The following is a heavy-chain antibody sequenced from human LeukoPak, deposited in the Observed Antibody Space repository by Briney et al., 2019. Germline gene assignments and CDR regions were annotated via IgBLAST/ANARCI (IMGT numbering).Heavy chain of an antibody. D-gene: IGHD1-26*01. CDR1: GFTFTTYE. CDR2: ISSSAGTI. Sequence: GGSLRLSCAASGFTFTTYEMNWVRQAPGKGLEWVSYISSSAGTIYYADSVRGRFTISRDNSKNSLYLQTNRLRAEDTAVYFCTRGRGSTARWGQGTLVTVSS. V-gene: IGHV3-48*03. J-gene: IGHJ4*02. CDR3: TRGRGSTAR.